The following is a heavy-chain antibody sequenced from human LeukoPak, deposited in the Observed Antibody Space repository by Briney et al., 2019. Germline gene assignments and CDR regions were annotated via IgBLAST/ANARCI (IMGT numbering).Heavy chain of an antibody. CDR3: AKDMDDGDYDSEQRCGMDV. J-gene: IGHJ6*02. V-gene: IGHV3-9*01. CDR2: ISWNSGSI. Sequence: PGGSLRLSCAASGFSFKNCWMHWVRQAPGKGLEWVSGISWNSGSIGYADSVKGRFTISRDNAKNSLYLQMNSLRAEDTALYYCAKDMDDGDYDSEQRCGMDVWGQGTTVTVSS. CDR1: GFSFKNCW. D-gene: IGHD4-17*01.